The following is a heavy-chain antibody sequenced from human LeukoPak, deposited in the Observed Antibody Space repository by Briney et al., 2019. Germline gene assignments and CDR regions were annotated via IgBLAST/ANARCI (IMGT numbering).Heavy chain of an antibody. CDR1: GFIFDDYG. CDR2: INWDGYST. J-gene: IGHJ4*02. V-gene: IGHV3-20*04. D-gene: IGHD4/OR15-4a*01. CDR3: VRDLRTDYAFDS. Sequence: GGSLRLSCAASGFIFDDYGMPWVRQGPGKGLEWVSGINWDGYSTGYADSVRGRFTISRGNAKSTLYLQMNSLRPEDTALYYCVRDLRTDYAFDSWGQGTLVTVSS.